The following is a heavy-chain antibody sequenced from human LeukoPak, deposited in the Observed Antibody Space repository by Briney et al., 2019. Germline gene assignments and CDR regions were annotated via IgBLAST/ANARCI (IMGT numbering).Heavy chain of an antibody. D-gene: IGHD3-10*02. V-gene: IGHV3-11*04. CDR2: ISSSGSTK. J-gene: IGHJ6*04. CDR3: SERVSTMNGGV. Sequence: PGGSLRLSCAASGFTFSAYYMSWIRQAPGKGLEWVSYISSSGSTKYYADSVKGRFTISSDNAKNSLYLQMNSLRAEDTAVYYGSERVSTMNGGVWGKGTTVTLSS. CDR1: GFTFSAYY.